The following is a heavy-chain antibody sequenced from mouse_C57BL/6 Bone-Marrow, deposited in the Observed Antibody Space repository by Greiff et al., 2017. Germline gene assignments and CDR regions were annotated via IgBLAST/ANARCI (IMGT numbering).Heavy chain of an antibody. Sequence: EVQGVDSGGGLVQPGASLRLSCAASGFTFTDYYMSWVRQPPGKAPEWLALIRNKANGYTTEYTASVKGRFTISRDNSQNILYLQMNTLRAEDSATYYCVKAVHYYSNWNYAMDYWGQGTSVTVSS. D-gene: IGHD2-5*01. CDR1: GFTFTDYY. CDR3: VKAVHYYSNWNYAMDY. J-gene: IGHJ4*01. CDR2: IRNKANGYTT. V-gene: IGHV7-4*01.